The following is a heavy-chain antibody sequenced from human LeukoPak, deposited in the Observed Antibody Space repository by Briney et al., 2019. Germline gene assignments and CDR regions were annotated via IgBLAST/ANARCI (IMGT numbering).Heavy chain of an antibody. CDR3: ASRKLGNDY. V-gene: IGHV4-59*01. D-gene: IGHD7-27*01. CDR2: IYYTGT. Sequence: PSETLSLTCTVSGGSLSNYYWSWIRQPPGKGLEWIGYIYYTGTSYNPSLKSRVTISADTSKNQFSLKLISVTAADTAVYYCASRKLGNDYWGQGTLVTISS. J-gene: IGHJ4*02. CDR1: GGSLSNYY.